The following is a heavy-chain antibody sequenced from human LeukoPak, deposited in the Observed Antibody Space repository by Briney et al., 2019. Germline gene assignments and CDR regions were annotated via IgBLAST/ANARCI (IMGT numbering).Heavy chain of an antibody. CDR3: ARDLRSFLDYLDF. CDR1: GYPFTGYY. Sequence: ASVKVSCKASGYPFTGYYLHWVRQAPGQGLEWMGWINPDSGGTKYAQKFHGRVTMTRDTSISTAYMEVNSLTSDDTAVYYCARDLRSFLDYLDFWGQGTLVTVSS. V-gene: IGHV1-2*02. J-gene: IGHJ4*02. D-gene: IGHD4-17*01. CDR2: INPDSGGT.